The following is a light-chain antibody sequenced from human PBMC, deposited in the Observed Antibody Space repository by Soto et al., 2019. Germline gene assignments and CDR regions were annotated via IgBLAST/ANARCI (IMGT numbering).Light chain of an antibody. V-gene: IGLV2-8*01. CDR1: SSDVGGYDY. Sequence: QSVLTQPPSASGSPGQSVTFSCTGTSSDVGGYDYVSWYQQHPGKAPKLMIYEVTIRPSGVSDRFSGSKSGNTASLTVSGLQAEDAADYYCSSYTGGNPAYVLGTGTKVSV. CDR3: SSYTGGNPAYV. J-gene: IGLJ1*01. CDR2: EVT.